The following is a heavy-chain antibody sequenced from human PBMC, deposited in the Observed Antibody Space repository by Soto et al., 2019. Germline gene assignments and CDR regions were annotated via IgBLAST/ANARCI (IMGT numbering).Heavy chain of an antibody. D-gene: IGHD2-15*01. CDR3: ARDNLLYCSCGRCFLTVPLYGMDV. V-gene: IGHV6-1*01. CDR1: GDSVSSNSAV. CDR2: TYYRSKWYN. Sequence: PSQTLSLTCAISGDSVSSNSAVWNWIRQSPSRGLEWLGRTYYRSKWYNDYALSVKSQITINSYTSKNQFSLQLNSVTPEATAGDYCARDNLLYCSCGRCFLTVPLYGMDVWAQGTTVTVSS. J-gene: IGHJ6*02.